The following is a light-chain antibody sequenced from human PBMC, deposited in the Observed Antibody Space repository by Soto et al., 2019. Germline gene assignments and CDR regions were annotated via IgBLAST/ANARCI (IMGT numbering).Light chain of an antibody. CDR3: QQYGSSLPLT. CDR1: QSVSSSY. V-gene: IGKV3-20*01. CDR2: GAS. J-gene: IGKJ4*01. Sequence: EIVLTQSPGTLSLSPGERATLSCRASQSVSSSYLAWYQQKPGQAPRLLIYGASSRATGIPDRFSVSGSGTHFTLTISRLEPEDFAVYYCQQYGSSLPLTFGGGTKVELK.